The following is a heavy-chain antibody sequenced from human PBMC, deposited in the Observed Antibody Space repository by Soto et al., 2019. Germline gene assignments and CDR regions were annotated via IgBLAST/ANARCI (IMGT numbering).Heavy chain of an antibody. CDR2: VYYSGTT. CDR1: GGSVSDKTYY. V-gene: IGHV4-61*01. Sequence: SETLSLICSVSGGSVSDKTYYWSWIRQPPGKRLEWIGYVYYSGTTNYNPSLKSRVTISVDLSKNRFSLRLSSVTTADTALYYCARTTAVPNTLRSRYFFDYWGQGTLVTVSS. D-gene: IGHD4-17*01. J-gene: IGHJ4*02. CDR3: ARTTAVPNTLRSRYFFDY.